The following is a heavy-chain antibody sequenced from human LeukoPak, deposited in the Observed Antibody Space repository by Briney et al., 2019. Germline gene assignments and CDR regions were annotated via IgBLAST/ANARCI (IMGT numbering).Heavy chain of an antibody. CDR3: ARGPTYYDFWSGYYTGDTGYYYYMDV. D-gene: IGHD3-3*01. Sequence: ASVKVSCKASGYTFTSYGISWVRQAPGQGLEWMGWISAYNGNTNYAQKLQGRVTMTTDTSTSTAYMELRSLRSDDTAVYYCARGPTYYDFWSGYYTGDTGYYYYMDVWGKGTTVTVSS. V-gene: IGHV1-18*01. J-gene: IGHJ6*03. CDR2: ISAYNGNT. CDR1: GYTFTSYG.